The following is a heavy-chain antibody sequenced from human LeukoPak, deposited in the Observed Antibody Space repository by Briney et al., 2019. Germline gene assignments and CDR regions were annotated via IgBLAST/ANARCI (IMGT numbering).Heavy chain of an antibody. CDR3: AKNSGDYAYFDY. D-gene: IGHD4-17*01. V-gene: IGHV3-9*01. Sequence: GGSLRLSCAASGFTFSSYAMSWVRQAPGKGLEWVSGISWNSGSIGYADSVKGRFTISRDNAKNSLYLQMNSLRAEDTALYYCAKNSGDYAYFDYWGQGTLVTVSS. CDR1: GFTFSSYA. J-gene: IGHJ4*02. CDR2: ISWNSGSI.